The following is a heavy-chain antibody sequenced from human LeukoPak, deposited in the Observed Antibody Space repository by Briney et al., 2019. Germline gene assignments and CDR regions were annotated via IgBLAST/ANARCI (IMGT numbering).Heavy chain of an antibody. CDR2: INSDGSTT. CDR1: GFTFSSYW. V-gene: IGHV3-74*01. CDR3: ARVRSSPPTGLDV. D-gene: IGHD6-13*01. J-gene: IGHJ6*02. Sequence: GGSLTLSWSAYGFTFSSYWMHWVRQPPGKGLVWVSRINSDGSTTNYADSVKGRFTISRDNTKNTLFLQMSCLRVEDTAVYYCARVRSSPPTGLDVWGQGTTVSVS.